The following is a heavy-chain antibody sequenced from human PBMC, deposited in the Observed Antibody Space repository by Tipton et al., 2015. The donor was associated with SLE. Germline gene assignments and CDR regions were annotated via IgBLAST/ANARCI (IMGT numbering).Heavy chain of an antibody. V-gene: IGHV3-33*01. CDR3: ARDIAAAGRDAFDI. CDR2: IWYDGSNK. J-gene: IGHJ3*02. D-gene: IGHD6-13*01. Sequence: SLRLSCAASGFTFSSYGMHWVRQAPGKGLEWVAVIWYDGSNKYYADSVKGRFTISRDNSKNTLYLQMNGLRAEDTAVYYCARDIAAAGRDAFDIWGQGTMVTVSS. CDR1: GFTFSSYG.